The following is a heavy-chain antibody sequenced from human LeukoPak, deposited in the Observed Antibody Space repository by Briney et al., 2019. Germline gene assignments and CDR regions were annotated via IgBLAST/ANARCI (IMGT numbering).Heavy chain of an antibody. Sequence: NASETLTLTCSVSGGSISSYYWSWIRQPPGKGLEWIGYIYYSGSTNYNPSLKSRVTISVDTSKNQFSLKLSSVTAADTAVYYCARDRRCNYAFSIRSCWFDPWGQGTLVTVSS. CDR2: IYYSGST. J-gene: IGHJ5*02. CDR3: ARDRRCNYAFSIRSCWFDP. V-gene: IGHV4-59*01. CDR1: GGSISSYY. D-gene: IGHD3-3*01.